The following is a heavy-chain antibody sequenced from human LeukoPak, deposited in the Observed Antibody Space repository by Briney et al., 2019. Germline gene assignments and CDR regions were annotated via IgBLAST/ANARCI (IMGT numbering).Heavy chain of an antibody. Sequence: PGGSLRLSCAGSGFRFSSYRMNWVRRSPGKGLEWVSFISGTSTTLDYADSVKGRFTISRDNAQNSLYLQMNSLRGEDTAVYYCATSGNYRFDYWGQGTLVTVSS. CDR3: ATSGNYRFDY. CDR1: GFRFSSYR. J-gene: IGHJ4*02. D-gene: IGHD1-26*01. CDR2: ISGTSTTL. V-gene: IGHV3-48*01.